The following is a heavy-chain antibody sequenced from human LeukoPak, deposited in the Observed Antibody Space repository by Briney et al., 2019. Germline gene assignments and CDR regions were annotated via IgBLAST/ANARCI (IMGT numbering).Heavy chain of an antibody. J-gene: IGHJ4*02. CDR2: ISGNGGGT. V-gene: IGHV3-64*01. CDR1: GFTFSSYA. D-gene: IGHD6-13*01. Sequence: GGSLRLSCAASGFTFSSYAMHWVRQAPGKGLEYVSTISGNGGGTYYANSVKGRFTISRDNSKNTLYLQMGSLRAEDMAVYYCARGGSSWYYPYFDYWGQGTLVTVSS. CDR3: ARGGSSWYYPYFDY.